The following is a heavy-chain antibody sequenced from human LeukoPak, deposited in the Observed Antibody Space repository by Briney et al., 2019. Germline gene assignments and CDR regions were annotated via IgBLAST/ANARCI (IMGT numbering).Heavy chain of an antibody. CDR3: ASLGSSSPKRHYYFDY. CDR1: GGSFSGYY. CDR2: INHSGST. J-gene: IGHJ4*02. D-gene: IGHD6-6*01. Sequence: SETLSLTCAVYGGSFSGYYWSWIRQPPGKGLEWIGEINHSGSTNYNPSLKSRVTISVDTSKNQFSLKLSSVTAADTAVYYCASLGSSSPKRHYYFDYWGQGTLVTVSS. V-gene: IGHV4-34*01.